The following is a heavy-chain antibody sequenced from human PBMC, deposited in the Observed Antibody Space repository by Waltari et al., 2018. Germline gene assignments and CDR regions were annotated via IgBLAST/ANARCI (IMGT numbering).Heavy chain of an antibody. J-gene: IGHJ4*02. Sequence: QVQLQESGPRLVKPSETLSLTCRVSGYSISSDYYWAWLRQPPGKGLEWIGLINLAGEPSSNPSLKSRVSISLDTARNQFSVRLTSVTAADTAVYFCARDWRSGFFGMVRDTSFDYWGPGALVTVSS. CDR3: ARDWRSGFFGMVRDTSFDY. V-gene: IGHV4-38-2*02. CDR2: INLAGEP. CDR1: GYSISSDYY. D-gene: IGHD3-3*01.